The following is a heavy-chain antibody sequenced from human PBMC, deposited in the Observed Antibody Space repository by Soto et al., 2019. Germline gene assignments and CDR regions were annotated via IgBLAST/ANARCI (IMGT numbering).Heavy chain of an antibody. V-gene: IGHV3-21*01. J-gene: IGHJ3*02. CDR2: ISSSSSYI. Sequence: EVQLVESGGGLVQPGGSLRLSCAASGFTFSSYSMNWVRQAPGKGLEWVSSISSSSSYIYYADSVKGRFTISRDNAKNSLYLQMNSLRAEDTAVYYCARTLELRVSGAFDIWGQGTMVTVSS. CDR3: ARTLELRVSGAFDI. CDR1: GFTFSSYS. D-gene: IGHD1-7*01.